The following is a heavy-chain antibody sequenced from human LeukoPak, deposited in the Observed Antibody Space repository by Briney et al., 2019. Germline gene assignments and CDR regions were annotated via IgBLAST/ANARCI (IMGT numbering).Heavy chain of an antibody. CDR2: IYYSGST. CDR3: ARGGSYYAY. V-gene: IGHV4-61*01. D-gene: IGHD1-26*01. J-gene: IGHJ4*02. CDR1: GGSVSSGSYY. Sequence: ASETLSLTCTVSGGSVSSGSYYWSWIRQPPGKGLEWIGYIYYSGSTNYNPSLKSRVTISVDTSKNQFSLKLSSVTAADTAVYYCARGGSYYAYWGQGTLVTVSS.